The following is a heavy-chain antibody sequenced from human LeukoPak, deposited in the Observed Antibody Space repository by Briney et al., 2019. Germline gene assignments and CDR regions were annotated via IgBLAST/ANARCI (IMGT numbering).Heavy chain of an antibody. Sequence: PGGSLRLSCAASGFTFSSYSTTWVRQAPGKGLEWVSSISSSSSYIYYADSVKGRFTISRDNAKNSLYLQMNSLRAEDTAVYYCARAPRGVGAYFDYWGQGTLVTVSS. CDR2: ISSSSSYI. CDR1: GFTFSSYS. J-gene: IGHJ4*02. CDR3: ARAPRGVGAYFDY. V-gene: IGHV3-21*01. D-gene: IGHD1-26*01.